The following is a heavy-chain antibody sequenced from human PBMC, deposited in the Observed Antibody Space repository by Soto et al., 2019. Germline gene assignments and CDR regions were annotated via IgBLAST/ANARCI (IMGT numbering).Heavy chain of an antibody. CDR1: GFTFSNSW. J-gene: IGHJ4*02. V-gene: IGHV3-74*01. CDR2: INGDGTTT. D-gene: IGHD4-17*01. CDR3: ARDQGTVGAATTMVH. Sequence: EVQLVESGGGLVQPGGSLRLSCAASGFTFSNSWMHWVRQTPGKGLVWVSRINGDGTTTNYADSVKGRFAISRDNAQNTLYLQMNSLRAEDTAVYYCARDQGTVGAATTMVHWSQGSLVTVSS.